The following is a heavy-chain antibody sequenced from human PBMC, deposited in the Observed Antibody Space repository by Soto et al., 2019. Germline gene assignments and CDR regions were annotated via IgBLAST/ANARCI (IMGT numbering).Heavy chain of an antibody. CDR1: GYTFTSYG. CDR2: ISAYNGNT. J-gene: IGHJ5*02. Sequence: ASVKVSCKASGYTFTSYGISWVRQAPGQGLEWMGWISAYNGNTNYAQKLQGRVTMTTDTSTSTAYMELRSLRSDDTAVYYCARDRYCSSTSCYARYNWFDPWGQGTLVTVSS. V-gene: IGHV1-18*01. CDR3: ARDRYCSSTSCYARYNWFDP. D-gene: IGHD2-2*01.